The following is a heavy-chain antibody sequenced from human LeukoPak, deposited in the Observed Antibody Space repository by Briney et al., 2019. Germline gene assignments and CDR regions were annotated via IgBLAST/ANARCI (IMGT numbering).Heavy chain of an antibody. Sequence: SETLSLTCTVSGGSISSYYWSWIRQPPGKGLEWIGYIYYSGSTNYNPSLKSRVTISVDTSKNQFSLKLSSVTAADTAVYYCARSHDFWSVKGWFDPWGQGTLVTVSS. J-gene: IGHJ5*02. CDR3: ARSHDFWSVKGWFDP. CDR2: IYYSGST. V-gene: IGHV4-59*01. CDR1: GGSISSYY. D-gene: IGHD3-3*01.